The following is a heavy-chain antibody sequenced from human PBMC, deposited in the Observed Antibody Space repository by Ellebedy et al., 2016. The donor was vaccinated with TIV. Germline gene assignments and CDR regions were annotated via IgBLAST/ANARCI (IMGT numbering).Heavy chain of an antibody. J-gene: IGHJ6*02. V-gene: IGHV1-69*06. CDR1: GGTFSSYA. D-gene: IGHD2-2*01. CDR3: AAAAIRPARLYYYGMDV. CDR2: IIPIFGTA. Sequence: ASVKVSCKASGGTFSSYAISWVRQAPGQGLEWMGGIIPIFGTANYAQKFQGRVTITADKSTSTAYMELSSLRSEDTAVYYCAAAAIRPARLYYYGMDVWGQGTTVTVSS.